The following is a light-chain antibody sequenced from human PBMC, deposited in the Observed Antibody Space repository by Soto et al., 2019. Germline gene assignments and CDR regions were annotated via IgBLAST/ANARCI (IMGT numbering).Light chain of an antibody. V-gene: IGKV3-15*01. CDR2: GAS. J-gene: IGKJ1*01. CDR3: HQYNNWPPER. CDR1: QSVGSY. Sequence: EIVMTQSPGTLSASPGERATLSCSVSQSVGSYLAWYQQRPGQAPRLLIYGASTRASGIPARFSGSGSGTEFTLTISSLQSEDFAVYYCHQYNNWPPERFGHGTKVEIK.